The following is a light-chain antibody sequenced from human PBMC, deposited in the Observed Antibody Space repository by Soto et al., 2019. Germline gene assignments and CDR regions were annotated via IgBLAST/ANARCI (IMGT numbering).Light chain of an antibody. V-gene: IGLV2-8*01. CDR1: SSDVGAYNY. J-gene: IGLJ1*01. Sequence: QSVLTQPPSAPGSLGQSVTISCTGTSSDVGAYNYVSWYQQHPGKAPKLMIYEVSKRPSGVPDRFSGSKSGNTASLTVSGLQAEDEADYYCSSYAGSNKSVFGTGTKLTVL. CDR3: SSYAGSNKSV. CDR2: EVS.